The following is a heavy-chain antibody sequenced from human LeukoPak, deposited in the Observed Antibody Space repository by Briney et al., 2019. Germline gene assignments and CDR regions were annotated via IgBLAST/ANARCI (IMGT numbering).Heavy chain of an antibody. J-gene: IGHJ5*02. Sequence: GGSLRLSCAASGFTFSSYGMHWVRQAPGKGLEWVAVISYDGSNKYYADSVKGRFTISRDNSKNTLYLQMNSLRAEDTAVYYCAKDLWSSDYPGRRSEKYNWFDPWGQGTLVTVSS. CDR1: GFTFSSYG. CDR2: ISYDGSNK. V-gene: IGHV3-30*18. CDR3: AKDLWSSDYPGRRSEKYNWFDP. D-gene: IGHD3-10*01.